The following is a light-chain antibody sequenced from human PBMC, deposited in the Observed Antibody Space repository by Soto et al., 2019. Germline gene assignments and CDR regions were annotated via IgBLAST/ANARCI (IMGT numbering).Light chain of an antibody. CDR2: GVS. CDR3: SSYTTSASYV. CDR1: SSYVGSYNS. Sequence: QSVLTQPASVSGSPGQSITISCTGTSSYVGSYNSVSWYQQHPGKAPKLMIYGVSNRPSGVSIRFSGSKSGNTASLTISGLQAEDEGDYYCSSYTTSASYVFGTGTKVPVL. J-gene: IGLJ1*01. V-gene: IGLV2-14*01.